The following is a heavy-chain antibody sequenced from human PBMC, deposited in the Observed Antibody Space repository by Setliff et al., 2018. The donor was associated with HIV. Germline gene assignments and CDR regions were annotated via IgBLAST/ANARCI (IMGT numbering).Heavy chain of an antibody. J-gene: IGHJ4*02. CDR2: IFYSENT. V-gene: IGHV4-39*07. Sequence: PSETLSLTCSVSGDSISSSSYSWAWIRQPPGKGLEWMGTIFYSENTYYNPSLKSRITISIDTSKSQFFLKLTSVAAADTAVYDCARDSGGYNYGFAVGSFDYWGQGALVTVSS. CDR1: GDSISSSSYS. CDR3: ARDSGGYNYGFAVGSFDY. D-gene: IGHD5-18*01.